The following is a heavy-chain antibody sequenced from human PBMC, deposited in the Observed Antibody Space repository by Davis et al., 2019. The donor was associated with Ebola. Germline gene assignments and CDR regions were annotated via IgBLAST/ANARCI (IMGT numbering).Heavy chain of an antibody. V-gene: IGHV3-23*01. CDR1: GFTFSSYA. Sequence: PGGSLRLSCAASGFTFSSYAMSWVRQAPGKGLEWVSAISGSGGSTYYADSVKGRFTISRDNSKNTLYLQMNSLRAEDTAVYYCAKSFSFVGAPRLWDYWGQGTLVTVSS. CDR2: ISGSGGST. CDR3: AKSFSFVGAPRLWDY. J-gene: IGHJ4*02. D-gene: IGHD1-26*01.